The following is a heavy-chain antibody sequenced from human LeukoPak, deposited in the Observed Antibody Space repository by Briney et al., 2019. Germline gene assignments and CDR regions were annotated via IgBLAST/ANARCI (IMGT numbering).Heavy chain of an antibody. CDR3: AKGKQGPFDP. J-gene: IGHJ5*02. CDR2: IPYDGSNK. CDR1: GSTFSSYG. V-gene: IGHV3-30*18. Sequence: PGWSLRLSCAASGSTFSSYGMHWVRQAPGKGLEWVAAIPYDGSNKYYADSVKGRFTISRDNSKNTLYLQMNSLRAEDTAVYYCAKGKQGPFDPWGQGTLVTVSS.